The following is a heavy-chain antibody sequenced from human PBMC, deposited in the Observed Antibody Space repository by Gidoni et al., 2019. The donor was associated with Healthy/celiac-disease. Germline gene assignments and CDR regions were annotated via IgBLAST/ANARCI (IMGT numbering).Heavy chain of an antibody. Sequence: QVQLLESGGGVVSAGKSLRLSCSASGFPFSGYGMPWVRPAPGKGLEWVAVIFYDGSKTYYADSVKGRFTISRDNSKDTLYLQMNSLRPDDTAVYYCAREGVATIDPYHFDYWGQGTLVTVSS. D-gene: IGHD5-12*01. J-gene: IGHJ4*02. CDR2: IFYDGSKT. CDR3: AREGVATIDPYHFDY. V-gene: IGHV3-33*01. CDR1: GFPFSGYG.